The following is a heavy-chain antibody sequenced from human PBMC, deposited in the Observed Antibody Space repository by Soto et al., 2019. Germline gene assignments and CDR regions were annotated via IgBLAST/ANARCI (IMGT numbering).Heavy chain of an antibody. CDR1: GFNFSNFD. D-gene: IGHD2-8*01. J-gene: IGHJ4*02. CDR3: ARGGVV. Sequence: GVSLRLSCGASGFNFSNFDMNWVRQAPGRGLEWISLISERGITTTYADSVRSRFTVSRDNAQSSLYLQMDRLTVEDTGVYYCARGGVVWGRGVRVTVSS. CDR2: ISERGITT. V-gene: IGHV3-48*03.